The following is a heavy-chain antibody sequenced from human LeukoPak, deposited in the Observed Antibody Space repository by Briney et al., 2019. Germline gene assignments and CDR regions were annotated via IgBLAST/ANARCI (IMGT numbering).Heavy chain of an antibody. D-gene: IGHD1-26*01. CDR1: GGSISSYY. CDR3: ARDRGLENLVWDDAFDI. V-gene: IGHV4-59*01. CDR2: IYYSGST. J-gene: IGHJ3*02. Sequence: SETLSLTCTASGGSISSYYWSWIRQPPGKGREWMGYIYYSGSTNYNPSLKSRVTISVDTSKNQFSLKLSSVTAADTAVYYCARDRGLENLVWDDAFDIWGQGTMVTVSS.